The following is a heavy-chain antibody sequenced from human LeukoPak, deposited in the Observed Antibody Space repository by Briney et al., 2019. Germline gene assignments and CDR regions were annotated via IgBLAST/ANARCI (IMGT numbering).Heavy chain of an antibody. CDR1: GFTFDDYA. CDR2: ISYDGSNK. V-gene: IGHV3-30*18. D-gene: IGHD2-2*01. Sequence: GGSLRLSCAASGFTFDDYAMHWVRQAPGKGLEWVAVISYDGSNKYYADSVKGRFTISRDNSKNTLYLQMNSLRAEDTAVYYCAKCQRSTSRPRGGDYYYYMDVWGKGTTVTVSS. CDR3: AKCQRSTSRPRGGDYYYYMDV. J-gene: IGHJ6*03.